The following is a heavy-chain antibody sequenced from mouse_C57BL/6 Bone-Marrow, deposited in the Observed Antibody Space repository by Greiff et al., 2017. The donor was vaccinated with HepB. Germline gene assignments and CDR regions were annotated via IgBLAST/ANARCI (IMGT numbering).Heavy chain of an antibody. D-gene: IGHD4-1*01. V-gene: IGHV1-12*01. CDR1: GYTFTRYN. Sequence: LQQSGAELVRPGASVKMSCKASGYTFTRYNMHWVKQTPRQGLEWIGAIYPGNGDTSYNQKFKGKATLTVDKSSRTAYMQLSSLTSEDSAVYFCARSNWDHWYFDVWGTGTTVTVSS. J-gene: IGHJ1*03. CDR3: ARSNWDHWYFDV. CDR2: IYPGNGDT.